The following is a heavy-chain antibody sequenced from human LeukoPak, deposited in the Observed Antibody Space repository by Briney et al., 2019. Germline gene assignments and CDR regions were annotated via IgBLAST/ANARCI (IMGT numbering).Heavy chain of an antibody. CDR1: GYTFTFYY. Sequence: ASVKVSCKASGYTFTFYYMHWVRQAPGQGLEWMGMINPSGGSTSYAQRFQGRVTMTEDTSTDTAYMELSSLRSEDTAVYYCATNNDFWSGFDYWGQGTLVTVSS. V-gene: IGHV1-46*01. CDR3: ATNNDFWSGFDY. D-gene: IGHD3-3*01. J-gene: IGHJ4*02. CDR2: INPSGGST.